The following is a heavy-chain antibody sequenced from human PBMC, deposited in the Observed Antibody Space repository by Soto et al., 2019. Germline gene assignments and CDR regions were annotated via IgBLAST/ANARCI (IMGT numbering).Heavy chain of an antibody. CDR3: AREGSSSSSENWFDP. J-gene: IGHJ5*02. V-gene: IGHV4-31*03. CDR2: IYYSGST. CDR1: GGSISSGGYY. Sequence: QVQLQESGPGLVKPSQTLSLTCTVSGGSISSGGYYWSWIRQHPGKGLEWIGYIYYSGSTYYNPSLKSRVTISVDTSKNQFSLKLSSVTAADTAVYYCAREGSSSSSENWFDPWGQGTLVTVSS. D-gene: IGHD6-13*01.